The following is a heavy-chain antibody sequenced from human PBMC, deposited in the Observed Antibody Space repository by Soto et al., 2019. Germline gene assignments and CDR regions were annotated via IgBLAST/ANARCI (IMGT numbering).Heavy chain of an antibody. D-gene: IGHD3-3*01. Sequence: QVQLVQSGAEVKKPGASVKVSCKASGYTFTSYGISWVRQAPGQGLEWMGWISAYNGNTNYAQKLQGRVTMTTDTSTSTAYMELRSLRSDDTAVYYCARGYYDFWSGYPLGVGVEPYYFDYWGQGTLVTVSS. J-gene: IGHJ4*02. V-gene: IGHV1-18*04. CDR1: GYTFTSYG. CDR2: ISAYNGNT. CDR3: ARGYYDFWSGYPLGVGVEPYYFDY.